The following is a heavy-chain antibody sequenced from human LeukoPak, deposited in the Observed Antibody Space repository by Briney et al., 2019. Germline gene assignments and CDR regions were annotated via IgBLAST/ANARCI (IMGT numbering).Heavy chain of an antibody. CDR3: ANLYYDFWSGYPIAFDY. J-gene: IGHJ4*02. Sequence: GGSLRLSCAASGFTFSSYGMHWVRQAPGKGLEWVAVISYDGSNKYYADSVKGRFTISRDNSKNTLYLQMNSLRAEDTAVYYCANLYYDFWSGYPIAFDYWGQGTLVTVSS. CDR1: GFTFSSYG. CDR2: ISYDGSNK. D-gene: IGHD3-3*01. V-gene: IGHV3-30*18.